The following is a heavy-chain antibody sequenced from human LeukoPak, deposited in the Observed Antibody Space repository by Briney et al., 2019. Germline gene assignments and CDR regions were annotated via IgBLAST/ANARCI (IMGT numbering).Heavy chain of an antibody. V-gene: IGHV4-61*01. CDR1: GYSISSSYY. CDR2: IYYSGST. J-gene: IGHJ5*02. D-gene: IGHD4-23*01. Sequence: TSETLSLTCTVSGYSISSSYYWSWIRQPPGKVLEWIGYIYYSGSTNYNPSLKSRVTISVDTSKNQFSLKVSSVTAADTAVYYCARRAVRNGGNSVGFDPWGQGTLVTVSS. CDR3: ARRAVRNGGNSVGFDP.